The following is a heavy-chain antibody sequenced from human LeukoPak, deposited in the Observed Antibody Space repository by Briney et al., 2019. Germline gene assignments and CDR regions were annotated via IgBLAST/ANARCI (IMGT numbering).Heavy chain of an antibody. V-gene: IGHV3-7*01. CDR1: GFAFSRSW. CDR3: AKDPYSYGSYFDY. CDR2: IKEDGSET. J-gene: IGHJ4*02. D-gene: IGHD5-18*01. Sequence: PGGSLRLSCATSGFAFSRSWMDWVRQAPGKGLEWVANIKEDGSETHYVDSAKGRFTISRDNAKNSLFLQLDNLRVEDTAVYYCAKDPYSYGSYFDYWGQGTLVIVSS.